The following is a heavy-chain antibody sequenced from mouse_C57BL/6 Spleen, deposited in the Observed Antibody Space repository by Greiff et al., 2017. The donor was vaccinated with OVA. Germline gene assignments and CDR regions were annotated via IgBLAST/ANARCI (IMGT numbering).Heavy chain of an antibody. CDR3: TRSMMVTTRAY. V-gene: IGHV14-4*01. J-gene: IGHJ3*01. D-gene: IGHD2-3*01. Sequence: EVQLVESGAELVRPGASVKLSCTASGFNIKDDYMHWVKQRPEQGLEWIGWIDPENGDTAYASKFQGKATITADTSSNTAYLQLSSLTSEDTAVYYCTRSMMVTTRAYWGQGTLVTVSA. CDR2: IDPENGDT. CDR1: GFNIKDDY.